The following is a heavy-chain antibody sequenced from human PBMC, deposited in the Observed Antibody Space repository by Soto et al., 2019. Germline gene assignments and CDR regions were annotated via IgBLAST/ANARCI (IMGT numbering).Heavy chain of an antibody. V-gene: IGHV3-15*01. D-gene: IGHD2-2*01. J-gene: IGHJ6*02. CDR1: GFTFSNAW. CDR2: IKSKVDGGTA. CDR3: TTLSYLYYDGMDV. Sequence: GGSLRLSCEASGFTFSNAWMNWVRQGPGKGLEWLGRIKSKVDGGTADYGAATKGRFSVSRDDLKNMLYLQMNSLKPDDTAVYYCTTLSYLYYDGMDVWGQGTTVTVSS.